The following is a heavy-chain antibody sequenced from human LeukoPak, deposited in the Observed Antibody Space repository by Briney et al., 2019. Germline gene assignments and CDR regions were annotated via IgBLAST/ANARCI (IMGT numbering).Heavy chain of an antibody. CDR2: INPSGGST. D-gene: IGHD3-9*01. Sequence: PLASVKVSCKASGYTFTSYYMHWVRQAPGQGLEWMGIINPSGGSTSYAQKFQGRVTMTRDTSTSTVYMELSSLRSEDTAVYYCARAFQLTHSYYYGMDVWGQGTTVTVSS. J-gene: IGHJ6*02. CDR3: ARAFQLTHSYYYGMDV. V-gene: IGHV1-46*01. CDR1: GYTFTSYY.